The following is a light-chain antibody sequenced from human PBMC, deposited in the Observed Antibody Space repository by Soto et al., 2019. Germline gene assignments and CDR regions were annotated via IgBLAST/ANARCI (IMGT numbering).Light chain of an antibody. CDR1: QDIGSD. CDR3: LQIYSYPWT. J-gene: IGKJ1*01. V-gene: IGKV1-17*01. CDR2: AAS. Sequence: DIQMTQSPSSLSASVGDRVTITCRASQDIGSDLGWYQQEPGKAPKRLIFAASSSQSGVPSRFSGSGSGTEFTLTISSLQPEDFATYYCLQIYSYPWTFGQGTKVEIK.